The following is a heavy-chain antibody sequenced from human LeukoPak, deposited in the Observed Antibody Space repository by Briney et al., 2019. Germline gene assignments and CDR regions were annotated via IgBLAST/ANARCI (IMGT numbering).Heavy chain of an antibody. CDR3: TKPYSSSVSYYFDY. CDR1: GFTFSSYA. D-gene: IGHD6-6*01. J-gene: IGHJ4*02. V-gene: IGHV3-30*02. Sequence: QPGGSLRLSCAASGFTFSSYAMSWVRQAPGKGLEWVAFIRYDGAKEYYADSVRGRFTISRDNSKNTLYLQMNNLRAEDTAVFYCTKPYSSSVSYYFDYWGQGTLVTVSS. CDR2: IRYDGAKE.